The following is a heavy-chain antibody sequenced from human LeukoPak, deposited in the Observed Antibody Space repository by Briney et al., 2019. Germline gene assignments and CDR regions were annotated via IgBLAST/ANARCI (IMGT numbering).Heavy chain of an antibody. Sequence: GESLKISCKGSGYSFTSYWIGWVRQMPGKGLEWMGIIYPGDSDTRYSPSFQGQVTISADKSISTAYLQWSSLEASDTAMYYCASSDCYDSSGYSDAFDIWGQGTMVTVSS. J-gene: IGHJ3*02. D-gene: IGHD3-22*01. CDR3: ASSDCYDSSGYSDAFDI. CDR1: GYSFTSYW. CDR2: IYPGDSDT. V-gene: IGHV5-51*01.